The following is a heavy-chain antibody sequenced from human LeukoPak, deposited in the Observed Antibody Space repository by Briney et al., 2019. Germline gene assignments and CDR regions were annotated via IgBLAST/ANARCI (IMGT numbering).Heavy chain of an antibody. CDR3: AKWGDYDVLTGYYDSDY. CDR1: GFSFSNYA. J-gene: IGHJ4*02. D-gene: IGHD3-9*01. CDR2: ISGRDDST. V-gene: IGHV3-23*01. Sequence: GASLRLSCAASGFSFSNYAMSWVRQVPGKGLEWVSAISGRDDSTYYADSVKGRFTISRDTSKNTLHLQMNSLRAEDTAVYYCAKWGDYDVLTGYYDSDYWGQGTLVTVSS.